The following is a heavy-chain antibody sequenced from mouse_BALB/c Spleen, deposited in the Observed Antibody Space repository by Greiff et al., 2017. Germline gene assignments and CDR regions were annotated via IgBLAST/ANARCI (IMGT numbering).Heavy chain of an antibody. D-gene: IGHD2-2*01. CDR2: ISYSGST. CDR3: ARSAIYYGYDEGYWYFDV. J-gene: IGHJ1*01. Sequence: EVMLVESGPSLVKPSQTLSLTCSVTGDSITSGYWNWIRKFPGNKLEYMGYISYSGSTYYNPSLKSRISITRDTSKNQYYLQLNSVTTEDTATYYCARSAIYYGYDEGYWYFDVWGAGTTVTVSS. V-gene: IGHV3-8*02. CDR1: GDSITSGY.